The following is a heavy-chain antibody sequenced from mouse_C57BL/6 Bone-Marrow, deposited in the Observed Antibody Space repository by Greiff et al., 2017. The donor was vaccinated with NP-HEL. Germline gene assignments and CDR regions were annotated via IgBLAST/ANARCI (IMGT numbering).Heavy chain of an antibody. CDR1: GFTFTDYY. J-gene: IGHJ3*01. Sequence: EVKVEESGGGLVQPGGSLSLSCAASGFTFTDYYMSWVRQPPGKALEWLGFIRNKANGYTTEYSASVKGRFTISRDNSQSILYLQMNALRAEDSATYYCARYGRAWFAYGGQGTLVTVSA. CDR2: IRNKANGYTT. CDR3: ARYGRAWFAY. V-gene: IGHV7-3*01.